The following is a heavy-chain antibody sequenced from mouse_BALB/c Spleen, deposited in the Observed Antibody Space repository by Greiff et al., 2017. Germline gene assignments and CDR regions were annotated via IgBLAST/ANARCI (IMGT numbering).Heavy chain of an antibody. CDR3: TREEITTAFAY. V-gene: IGHV5-6-4*01. CDR2: ISSGGSYT. Sequence: EVQGVESGGGLVKPGGSLKLSCAASGFTFSSYTMSWVRQTPEKRLEWVATISSGGSYTYYPDSVKGRFTISRDNAKNTLYLQMSSLKSEDTAMYYCTREEITTAFAYWGQGTLVTVSA. J-gene: IGHJ3*01. CDR1: GFTFSSYT. D-gene: IGHD1-2*01.